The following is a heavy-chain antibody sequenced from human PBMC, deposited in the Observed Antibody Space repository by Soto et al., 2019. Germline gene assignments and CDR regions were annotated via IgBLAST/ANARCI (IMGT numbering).Heavy chain of an antibody. D-gene: IGHD6-19*01. V-gene: IGHV3-23*05. J-gene: IGHJ4*02. CDR2: SDGSSTFS. CDR1: GFTFSNND. CDR3: AKNSGWFTD. Sequence: GGSLRLSCVASGFTFSNNDMTWVRQAPGKWLEWVFTSDGSSTFSNYSDSVEGRFTISRDNSRNTVHLHMHSLRADATAVYYCAKNSGWFTDWGQGTLVTVSS.